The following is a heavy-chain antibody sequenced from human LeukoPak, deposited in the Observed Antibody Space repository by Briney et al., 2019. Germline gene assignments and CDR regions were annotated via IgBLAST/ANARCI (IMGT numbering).Heavy chain of an antibody. CDR1: GFTFSSYA. CDR3: ARGEQQLVPDFDY. Sequence: PGGSLRLSCAASGFTFSSYAMRWVRQAPGKGLEWVAVISYDGSNKYYADSVKGRFTISRDNSKNTLYLQMNSLRAEDTAVYYCARGEQQLVPDFDYWGQGTLVTVSS. J-gene: IGHJ4*02. D-gene: IGHD6-13*01. CDR2: ISYDGSNK. V-gene: IGHV3-30-3*01.